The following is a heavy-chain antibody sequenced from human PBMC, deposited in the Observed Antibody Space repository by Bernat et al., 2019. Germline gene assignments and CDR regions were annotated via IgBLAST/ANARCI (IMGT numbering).Heavy chain of an antibody. CDR1: GGSISSSSYY. CDR3: ARMRESWYYFDY. Sequence: QLQLQESGPGLVKPSETLSLTCTVSGGSISSSSYYWGWIRQPPGKGLEWIGSIYYGGSTYYNPSLKSRVTISVDTSKNQFSLKLSSVTAADTAVYYCARMRESWYYFDYWGQGTLVTVSS. J-gene: IGHJ4*02. V-gene: IGHV4-39*01. CDR2: IYYGGST. D-gene: IGHD6-13*01.